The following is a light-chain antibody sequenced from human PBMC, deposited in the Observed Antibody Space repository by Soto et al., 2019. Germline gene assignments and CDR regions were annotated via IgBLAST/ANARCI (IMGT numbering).Light chain of an antibody. J-gene: IGKJ4*01. Sequence: EIVMTQAPGTLSVSTGQGATVYWPAIHSVDSNLAWYQQKAGQAPRLLISGASTRPTGIPYRFSGSGSGTELTLTISSLQSEDFAVYSCKQYDKWHLTFVGGTKADIK. V-gene: IGKV3D-15*01. CDR2: GAS. CDR3: KQYDKWHLT. CDR1: HSVDSN.